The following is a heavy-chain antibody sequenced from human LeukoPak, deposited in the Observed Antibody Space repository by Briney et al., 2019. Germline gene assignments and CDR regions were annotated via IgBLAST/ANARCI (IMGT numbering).Heavy chain of an antibody. CDR3: ARHAPNRYSDSSGRGWFDP. J-gene: IGHJ5*02. CDR2: IYYSGST. CDR1: GGSISSYD. D-gene: IGHD3-22*01. V-gene: IGHV4-59*08. Sequence: SETLSLTCAVSGGSISSYDWSWVRQPPGKGLEWVGYIYYSGSTNYNPALKSRVTTSSDTSKNKISLKLSSVTAADTAVYYCARHAPNRYSDSSGRGWFDPWGQGTPVTVSS.